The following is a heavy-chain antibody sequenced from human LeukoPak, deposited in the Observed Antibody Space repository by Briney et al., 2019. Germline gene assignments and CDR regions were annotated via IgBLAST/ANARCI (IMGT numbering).Heavy chain of an antibody. CDR1: GFTFSSYG. D-gene: IGHD6-19*01. J-gene: IGHJ5*02. CDR2: ISYDGSNK. V-gene: IGHV3-30*03. CDR3: ASTSAGYSSGWYSSGGFDP. Sequence: GGSLRLSCAASGFTFSSYGMHWVRQAPGKGLEWVAVISYDGSNKYYADSVKGRFTISRDNSKNTLYLQMNSLRAEDTAVYYCASTSAGYSSGWYSSGGFDPWGQGTLVTVSS.